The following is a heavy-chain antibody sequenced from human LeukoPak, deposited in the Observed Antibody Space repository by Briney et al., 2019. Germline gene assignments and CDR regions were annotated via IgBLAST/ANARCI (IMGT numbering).Heavy chain of an antibody. CDR2: IYYSGST. J-gene: IGHJ4*02. Sequence: SETLSLTCTVSGGSISSYYWSWIRQPPGKGLEWIGCIYYSGSTNYNPSLKSRVTISVDTSKNQFSLKLSSVTAADTAVYYCARVTDTVPRFDYWGQGTLVTVSS. D-gene: IGHD4-17*01. CDR1: GGSISSYY. V-gene: IGHV4-59*01. CDR3: ARVTDTVPRFDY.